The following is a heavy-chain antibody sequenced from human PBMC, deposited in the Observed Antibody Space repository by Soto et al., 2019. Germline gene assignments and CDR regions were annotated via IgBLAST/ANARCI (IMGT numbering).Heavy chain of an antibody. J-gene: IGHJ6*03. D-gene: IGHD4-17*01. CDR3: ARAYGVGYYYYMDV. CDR1: GYTFTGYY. V-gene: IGHV1-2*04. Sequence: ASVKVSCKASGYTFTGYYTHWVRQAPGQGLEWMGWINPNSGGTNYAQKFQGWVTMTRDTSISTAYMELSRLRSDDTAVYYCARAYGVGYYYYMDVWGKGTTVTVSS. CDR2: INPNSGGT.